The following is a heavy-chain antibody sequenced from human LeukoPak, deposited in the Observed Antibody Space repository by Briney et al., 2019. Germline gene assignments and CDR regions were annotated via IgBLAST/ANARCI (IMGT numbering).Heavy chain of an antibody. CDR1: GYTFTSYD. CDR2: INTNTGNP. CDR3: ARDHEYYYDSSGYPDY. V-gene: IGHV7-4-1*02. J-gene: IGHJ4*02. Sequence: ASVKVSCKASGYTFTSYDINWVRQATGQGLEWMGWINTNTGNPTYAQGFTGRFVFSLDTPVSTAYLQISSLKAEDTAVYYCARDHEYYYDSSGYPDYWGQGTLVTVSS. D-gene: IGHD3-22*01.